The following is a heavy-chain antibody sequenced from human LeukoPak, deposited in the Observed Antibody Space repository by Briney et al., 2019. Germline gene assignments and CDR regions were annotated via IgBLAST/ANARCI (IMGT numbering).Heavy chain of an antibody. CDR3: AKDKTDSTTTICQPWDYNYTDV. J-gene: IGHJ6*03. CDR2: IRNDGSHE. D-gene: IGHD2-2*01. Sequence: GSLRLSCAASGFTLSGYNMHRFRQAPGKRLEWVAFIRNDGSHEYYANSVKGRFTISRDNSKNTLYLQMNSLTTQDTAVYYCAKDKTDSTTTICQPWDYNYTDVWGKGTTVTVSS. V-gene: IGHV3-30*02. CDR1: GFTLSGYN.